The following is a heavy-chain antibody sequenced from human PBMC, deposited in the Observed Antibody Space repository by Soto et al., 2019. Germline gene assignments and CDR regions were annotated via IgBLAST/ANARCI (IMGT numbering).Heavy chain of an antibody. D-gene: IGHD2-21*01. Sequence: EVRLVESGGGLVKPGGSLRLSCAASGFTFSNVWMYWVRQSPGKGLEWVGRMKTKFDGGTTDYAAPVKGRFFISRDDSTNTLYLHMNSLKTEDTAIYFCSTDRPYSSGALKSWGQGTMVTVSP. CDR2: MKTKFDGGTT. J-gene: IGHJ3*01. CDR3: STDRPYSSGALKS. V-gene: IGHV3-15*01. CDR1: GFTFSNVW.